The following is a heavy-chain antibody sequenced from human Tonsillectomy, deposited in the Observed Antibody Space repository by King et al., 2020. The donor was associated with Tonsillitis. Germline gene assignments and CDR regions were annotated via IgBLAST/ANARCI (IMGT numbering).Heavy chain of an antibody. V-gene: IGHV3-21*01. Sequence: VQLVESGGGLVKPGGSLRLSCAASGFTFSNYSMNWGRQAPGKGLEWVSSIRSSSTYIYYADSLKVRFTISRDNAKNSLYLQMNRLRAEDTAVYYCARDALTGDQVGDAFDIWGQGTMVTVSS. J-gene: IGHJ3*02. CDR1: GFTFSNYS. CDR3: ARDALTGDQVGDAFDI. D-gene: IGHD7-27*01. CDR2: IRSSSTYI.